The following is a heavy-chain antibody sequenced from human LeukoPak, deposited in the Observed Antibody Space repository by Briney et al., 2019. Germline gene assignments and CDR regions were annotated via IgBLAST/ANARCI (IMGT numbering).Heavy chain of an antibody. Sequence: PGGSLRLSCAASGLRFGSYWMNWVRQAPEEGLEWVANMNQDGSEKNYVDSVKGRFTISRDNSKNTLYLQMNSLRAEDTAVYYCAREDDGFDYWGQGTLVTVSS. CDR3: AREDDGFDY. CDR1: GLRFGSYW. CDR2: MNQDGSEK. J-gene: IGHJ4*02. D-gene: IGHD1-1*01. V-gene: IGHV3-7*01.